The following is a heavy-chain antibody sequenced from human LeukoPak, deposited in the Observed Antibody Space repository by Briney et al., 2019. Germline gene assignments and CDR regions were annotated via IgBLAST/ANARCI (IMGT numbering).Heavy chain of an antibody. D-gene: IGHD3-10*01. J-gene: IGHJ6*03. CDR1: GFTFSDYY. CDR3: ARDRGLVRENMGYYLDV. V-gene: IGHV3-11*01. CDR2: ITNSSSTI. Sequence: GGSLRLSCAASGFTFSDYYMSWIRQTPGKGLEWISYITNSSSTIYYAHYLKGRFTISRDNAESSLYLQMNSLRAEDTAVYYCARDRGLVRENMGYYLDVWGKGTTVTISS.